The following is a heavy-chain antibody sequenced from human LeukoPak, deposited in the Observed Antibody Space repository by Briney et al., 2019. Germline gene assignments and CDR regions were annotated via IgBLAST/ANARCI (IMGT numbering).Heavy chain of an antibody. CDR3: ARGTYSSSWSFDY. CDR1: GFTLSSYG. V-gene: IGHV3-33*01. D-gene: IGHD6-13*01. CDR2: IWYDGSNK. J-gene: IGHJ4*02. Sequence: GGSLRFSCAASGFTLSSYGMHWVRQAPGKGLEWVAVIWYDGSNKYYADSVKGRFTISRDNSKNTLYLQMNSLRAEDTAVYYCARGTYSSSWSFDYWGQGTLVTVSS.